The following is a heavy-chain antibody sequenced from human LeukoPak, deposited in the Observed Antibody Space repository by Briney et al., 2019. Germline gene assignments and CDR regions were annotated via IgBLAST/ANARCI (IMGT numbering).Heavy chain of an antibody. V-gene: IGHV3-48*01. D-gene: IGHD2-15*01. CDR1: GFTFSSYS. J-gene: IGHJ4*02. CDR3: ARDPAGYCSGGSCYKE. Sequence: PGGSLRLSCAASGFTFSSYSMNWVRQAPGKGLERVSYISSSSSTIYYADSVKGRFTISRDNAKNSLYLQMNSLRAEDTAVYYCARDPAGYCSGGSCYKEWGRGTLVTVSS. CDR2: ISSSSSTI.